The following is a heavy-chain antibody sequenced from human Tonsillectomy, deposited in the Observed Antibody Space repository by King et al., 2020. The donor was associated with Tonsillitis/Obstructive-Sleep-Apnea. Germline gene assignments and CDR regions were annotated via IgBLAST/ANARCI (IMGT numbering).Heavy chain of an antibody. CDR1: GYTFTSYY. CDR3: ARDARWCGEYDSPGFDY. Sequence: VQLVESGAEVKKPGASVKVSCKASGYTFTSYYMHWVRQAPGQGLEWMGIINPSGGSTSYAQKFQGRVTMTRDTSTSTVYMELSSLRSEDTAVYYCARDARWCGEYDSPGFDYWGQGTLVTVSS. CDR2: INPSGGST. D-gene: IGHD3-10*01. V-gene: IGHV1-46*01. J-gene: IGHJ4*02.